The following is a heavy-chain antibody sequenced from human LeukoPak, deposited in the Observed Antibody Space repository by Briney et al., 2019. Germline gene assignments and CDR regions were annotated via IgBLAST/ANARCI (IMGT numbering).Heavy chain of an antibody. CDR1: GFTFFTYT. Sequence: GGSLRLSCAASGFTFFTYTMNWVRQAPGKGLEWVSSISSRSTYIYYADSVKGRFTISRDNARNPLYLQMNSLRAEDTAVYYCAREESGSSGWYDYWGQGTLVTVSS. CDR2: ISSRSTYI. CDR3: AREESGSSGWYDY. V-gene: IGHV3-21*01. J-gene: IGHJ4*02. D-gene: IGHD6-19*01.